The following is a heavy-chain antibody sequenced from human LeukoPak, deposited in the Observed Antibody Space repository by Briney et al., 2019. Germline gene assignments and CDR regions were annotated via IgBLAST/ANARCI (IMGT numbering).Heavy chain of an antibody. CDR1: GYTFTSYY. J-gene: IGHJ5*02. V-gene: IGHV1-46*01. D-gene: IGHD2-8*01. CDR3: AQDISGGMYGIWFDP. CDR2: INPSGGST. Sequence: ASVKVSCKASGYTFTSYYMHWVRQAPGQGLEWMGIINPSGGSTSYAQKFQGRATMTRDTSTSTVHMELSSLRSEDTAVYYCAQDISGGMYGIWFDPWGQGTLVTVSS.